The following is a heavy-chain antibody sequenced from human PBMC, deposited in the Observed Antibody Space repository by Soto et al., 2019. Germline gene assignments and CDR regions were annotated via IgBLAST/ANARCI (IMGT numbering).Heavy chain of an antibody. D-gene: IGHD2-21*01. CDR3: PQDRGWGVVSPSHDY. CDR2: IRGTGGET. CDR1: GFTFRNFV. J-gene: IGHJ4*02. V-gene: IGHV3-23*01. Sequence: EVQLLESGGGMVQPGGSLRVSCAASGFTFRNFVMSRVRQAPGKGLEWVSAIRGTGGETFYADSVKGRFTISRDNSENTLSLQMNSLRDEYTALYFCPQDRGWGVVSPSHDYCGQGTLVTVSS.